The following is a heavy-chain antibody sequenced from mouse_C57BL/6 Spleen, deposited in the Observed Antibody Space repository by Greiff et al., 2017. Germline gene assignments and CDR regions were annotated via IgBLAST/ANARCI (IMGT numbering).Heavy chain of an antibody. CDR2: IYPGGGYT. J-gene: IGHJ2*01. CDR3: ARGSSGNFEY. V-gene: IGHV1-63*01. D-gene: IGHD3-2*02. CDR1: GYTFTNYW. Sequence: QVQLQQSGAELVRPGTSVKMSCKASGYTFTNYWIGWAKQRPGHGLEWIGDIYPGGGYTNYNEKFKGKAILTADKSSSTAYMQFSSLTSEDSAIYCCARGSSGNFEYRGQGATRTFST.